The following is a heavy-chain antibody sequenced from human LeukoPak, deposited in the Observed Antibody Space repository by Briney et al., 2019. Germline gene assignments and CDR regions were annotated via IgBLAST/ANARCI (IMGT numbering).Heavy chain of an antibody. CDR3: ARDQGSLTRSWYTGY. J-gene: IGHJ4*02. CDR2: INPYSGDT. V-gene: IGHV1-2*06. CDR1: GYTLTGYH. Sequence: ASVKVSCKASGYTLTGYHIHWVRHAPGHGLEWMGRINPYSGDTNFTQKFQGRVTMTRDTSITTAYMDLSSLTPNDTAVYFCARDQGSLTRSWYTGYWGQGTQVTVSS. D-gene: IGHD6-13*01.